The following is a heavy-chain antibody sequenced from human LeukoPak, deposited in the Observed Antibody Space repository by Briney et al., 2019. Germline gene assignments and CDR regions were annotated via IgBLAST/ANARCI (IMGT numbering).Heavy chain of an antibody. Sequence: SETLSLTCTVSGGSISSSYYYWGWIRQPPGKGLEWIGSIYYSGSTYYNPSLKSRVTISVDTSKNQFSLKLSSVTAADTAVYYCARSPRYEYFDWLLNWFDPWGQGTLVTVSS. CDR1: GGSISSSYYY. D-gene: IGHD3-9*01. V-gene: IGHV4-39*07. CDR2: IYYSGST. J-gene: IGHJ5*02. CDR3: ARSPRYEYFDWLLNWFDP.